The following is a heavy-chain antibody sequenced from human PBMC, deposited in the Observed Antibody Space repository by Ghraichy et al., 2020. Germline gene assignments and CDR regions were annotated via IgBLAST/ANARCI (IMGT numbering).Heavy chain of an antibody. CDR2: IQFDGREK. CDR1: GFTFSNYG. V-gene: IGHV3-30*02. CDR3: VKDTIFRVDSFDL. D-gene: IGHD3-3*01. Sequence: GESLNISCTASGFTFSNYGMHWVRQAPGKRLEWVAFIQFDGREKLYLDSVKGQFTISRDNSRSTLYLQMNTLTTEDTAMYYCVKDTIFRVDSFDLWGQGTMVTVSS. J-gene: IGHJ3*01.